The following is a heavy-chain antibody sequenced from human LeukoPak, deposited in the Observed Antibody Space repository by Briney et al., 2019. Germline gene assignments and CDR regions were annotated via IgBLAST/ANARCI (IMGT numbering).Heavy chain of an antibody. Sequence: GGSLRLSCAASGFTFSSYGMHWVRQAPGKGLEWVALIWYDGTSKYYADSVKGRFTIFRDTSRNTLYLQMNSLRAEDTAVYYCARASDHYDTNPDYWGQGTLVTVSS. CDR3: ARASDHYDTNPDY. J-gene: IGHJ4*02. D-gene: IGHD3-22*01. CDR2: IWYDGTSK. V-gene: IGHV3-33*01. CDR1: GFTFSSYG.